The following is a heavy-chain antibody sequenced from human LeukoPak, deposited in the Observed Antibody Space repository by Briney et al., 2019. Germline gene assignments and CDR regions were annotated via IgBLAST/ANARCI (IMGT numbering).Heavy chain of an antibody. V-gene: IGHV4-30-2*01. J-gene: IGHJ5*02. CDR3: AGGHSSSWYGWFDP. D-gene: IGHD6-13*01. Sequence: SETLSLTCAVSGGSISSGGYSWSWIRQPPGKGLEWIGYIYHSGSTYYNPSLKSRVTISVDRSKNQFSLKLSSVTAADTAVYYCAGGHSSSWYGWFDPWGQGTLVTVSS. CDR2: IYHSGST. CDR1: GGSISSGGYS.